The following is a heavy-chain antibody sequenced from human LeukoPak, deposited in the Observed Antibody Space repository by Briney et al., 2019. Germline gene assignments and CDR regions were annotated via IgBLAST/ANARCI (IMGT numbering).Heavy chain of an antibody. V-gene: IGHV4-30-2*01. CDR1: GGSISSGGYD. J-gene: IGHJ4*02. CDR3: ARVPYYYDSSGYYSTLFDY. Sequence: PSQTLSLTCTVSGGSISSGGYDWRWIRQPPGKGLERNGYSYHSGSTYYNPSLKSRVTISVDRSKNQFSLKLRSVTAADTAVYYCARVPYYYDSSGYYSTLFDYWGQGTLVTVSS. CDR2: SYHSGST. D-gene: IGHD3-22*01.